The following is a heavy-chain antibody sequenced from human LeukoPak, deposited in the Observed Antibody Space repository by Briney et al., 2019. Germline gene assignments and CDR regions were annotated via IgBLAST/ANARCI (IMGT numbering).Heavy chain of an antibody. Sequence: SGGSLRLSCAASGFTFSSYAMSWVRQAPGKGLEWVSAISGSGGSTYYADSVEGRFTISRDNSKNTLYLQMNSLRAEDTAVYYCAKGGAGATYYFDYWGQGTLVTVSS. CDR3: AKGGAGATYYFDY. D-gene: IGHD1-26*01. CDR1: GFTFSSYA. J-gene: IGHJ4*02. CDR2: ISGSGGST. V-gene: IGHV3-23*01.